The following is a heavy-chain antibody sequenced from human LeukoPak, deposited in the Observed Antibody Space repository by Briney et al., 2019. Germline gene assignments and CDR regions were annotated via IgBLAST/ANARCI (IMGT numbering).Heavy chain of an antibody. CDR1: GGSISSSNW. J-gene: IGHJ4*02. V-gene: IGHV4-4*02. CDR3: ASEPKYYDFWSASSSD. Sequence: SGTLSLTCAVSGGSISSSNWWSWVRQPPGKGLEWIGEIYHSGSTNYNPSLKSRVTISVDKSKNQFSLKLSSVTAADTAVYYCASEPKYYDFWSASSSDWGQGTLVTVSS. D-gene: IGHD3-3*01. CDR2: IYHSGST.